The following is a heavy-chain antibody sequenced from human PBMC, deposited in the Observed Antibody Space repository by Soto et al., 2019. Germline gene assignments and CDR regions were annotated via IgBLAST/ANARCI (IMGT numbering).Heavy chain of an antibody. J-gene: IGHJ4*02. Sequence: SGTLSLTCAAYGGSVSGFFWGWIRQPPGKGLEWIGEINHSGTTSYSPSLDSRVTTSVDTSKNQFSLRLSSVTAADTAIYYCARRYCSDSYCRYFAYWGRGTLVTVSS. CDR1: GGSVSGFF. D-gene: IGHD2-15*01. CDR2: INHSGTT. V-gene: IGHV4-34*01. CDR3: ARRYCSDSYCRYFAY.